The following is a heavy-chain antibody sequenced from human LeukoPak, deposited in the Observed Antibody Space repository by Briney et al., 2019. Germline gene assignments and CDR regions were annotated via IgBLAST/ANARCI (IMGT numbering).Heavy chain of an antibody. J-gene: IGHJ4*02. CDR2: INPNSGGT. CDR3: ARAGVVPAATDFDY. CDR1: GYTFTGYY. D-gene: IGHD2-2*01. Sequence: GASVKVSCKASGYTFTGYYMHWVRQAPGQGLEWMGWINPNSGGTNYAQKFQGRVTMTRDTSISTAYMALSRLRSDDTAVYYCARAGVVPAATDFDYWGQGTLATVSS. V-gene: IGHV1-2*02.